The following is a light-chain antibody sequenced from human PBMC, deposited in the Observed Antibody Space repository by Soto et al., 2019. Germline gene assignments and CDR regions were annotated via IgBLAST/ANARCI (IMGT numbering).Light chain of an antibody. Sequence: QSALTQPASVSGSPGQSITISCTGTSSYVGGYNYVSWYQHHPGKAPKLIIYVVNNRPSGVSNRFSGSKSGNTASLTISGLQAEDEADYYCSSYTTSTTLIFGGGPKLTVL. V-gene: IGLV2-14*01. CDR2: VVN. J-gene: IGLJ2*01. CDR3: SSYTTSTTLI. CDR1: SSYVGGYNY.